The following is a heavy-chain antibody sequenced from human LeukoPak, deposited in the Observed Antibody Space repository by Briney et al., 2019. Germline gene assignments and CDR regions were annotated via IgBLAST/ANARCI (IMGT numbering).Heavy chain of an antibody. CDR3: AKDLAYDYVWWSYLD. V-gene: IGHV3-23*01. CDR1: GFTFSSYA. J-gene: IGHJ4*02. CDR2: ISGSGGST. Sequence: GGSLRLSCAASGFTFSSYAMSWVRQAPGKGLEWVSAISGSGGSTYYADSVKGRFTISRDNSKNTLYLQMNSLRAEDTAVYYCAKDLAYDYVWWSYLDWGQGTLVTVST. D-gene: IGHD3-16*01.